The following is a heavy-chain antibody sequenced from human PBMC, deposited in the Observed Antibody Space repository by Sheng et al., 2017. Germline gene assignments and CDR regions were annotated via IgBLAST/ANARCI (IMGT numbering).Heavy chain of an antibody. J-gene: IGHJ6*03. V-gene: IGHV1-69*04. CDR2: IIPILGIA. D-gene: IGHD6-6*01. CDR1: GGTFSSYA. Sequence: QVQLVQSGAEVKKPGSSVKVSCKASGGTFSSYAISWVRQAPGQGLEWMGGIIPILGIANYAQKFQGRVTITADKSTSTAYMELSSLRSEDTAVYYCARGDMYSSSRYYYYYYMDVWGKGTTVTVSS. CDR3: ARGDMYSSSRYYYYYYMDV.